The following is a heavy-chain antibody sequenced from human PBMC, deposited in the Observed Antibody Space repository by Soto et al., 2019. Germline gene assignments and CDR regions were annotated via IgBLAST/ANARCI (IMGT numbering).Heavy chain of an antibody. Sequence: PVGSLRLSCAASGFTFSSYAMHWVRQAPGKGLEWVAVISYDGSNKYYADSVKGRFTISRDNSKNTLYLQMNSLRAEDTAVYYCARGSMYYDFWSGYYAPDYYYYYGMDVWGQGTTVTVSS. CDR3: ARGSMYYDFWSGYYAPDYYYYYGMDV. V-gene: IGHV3-30-3*01. J-gene: IGHJ6*02. CDR1: GFTFSSYA. CDR2: ISYDGSNK. D-gene: IGHD3-3*01.